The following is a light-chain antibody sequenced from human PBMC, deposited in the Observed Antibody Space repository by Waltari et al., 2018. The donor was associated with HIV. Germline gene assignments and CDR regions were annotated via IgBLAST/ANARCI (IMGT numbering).Light chain of an antibody. CDR3: QQYDTLPIT. V-gene: IGKV1-33*01. CDR1: HDISTY. CDR2: DAS. J-gene: IGKJ3*01. Sequence: DIQMTQSPSPLSASVGDRVTITCQASHDISTYLNWYQQKPGKAPKLLINDASNLEAGVPSMFSGGGSGTDFTFTISSLQPEDIATYYCQQYDTLPITFGPGTTVDIQ.